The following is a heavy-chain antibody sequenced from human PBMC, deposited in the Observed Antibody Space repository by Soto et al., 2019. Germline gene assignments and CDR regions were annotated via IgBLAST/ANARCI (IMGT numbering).Heavy chain of an antibody. D-gene: IGHD3-10*01. CDR1: GGSISSSSYY. CDR3: TTQGFGFLHGLVDV. V-gene: IGHV4-39*07. J-gene: IGHJ6*02. CDR2: IYYTGST. Sequence: SETLSLTCTVSGGSISSSSYYWGWIRQPPGKGLEWIGSIYYTGSTYYNPSLQSRLSISVDTSKNQVSLNLASVTAADTAVYYCTTQGFGFLHGLVDVWGQGTTVT.